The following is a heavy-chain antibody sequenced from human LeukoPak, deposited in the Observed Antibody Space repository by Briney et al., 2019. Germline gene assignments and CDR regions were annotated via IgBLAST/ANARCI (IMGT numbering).Heavy chain of an antibody. V-gene: IGHV3-11*06. CDR2: ISSSSSYT. J-gene: IGHJ4*02. CDR3: ASRGGYSYGHHY. Sequence: GGSLRLSCAASGFTFSDYYMSWIRQAPGKGLEWVSYISSSSSYTNYADSVKGRFTISRDNAKNSLYLQMNSLRAEDTAVYYCASRGGYSYGHHYWGQGTLVIVSS. CDR1: GFTFSDYY. D-gene: IGHD5-18*01.